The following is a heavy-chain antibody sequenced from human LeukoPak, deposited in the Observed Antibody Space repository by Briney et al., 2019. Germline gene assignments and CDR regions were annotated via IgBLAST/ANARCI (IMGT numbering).Heavy chain of an antibody. CDR3: ARDPGIAVAGDFDAFDI. Sequence: SETLSLTCTVSGGSISSYYWSWIRQPAGKGLEWIGRIYTSGSTNYNPSLKSRVTMSVDTSKNQFSLKLSSVTAADRAVYYCARDPGIAVAGDFDAFDIWGQGTMVTVSS. CDR2: IYTSGST. CDR1: GGSISSYY. J-gene: IGHJ3*02. D-gene: IGHD6-19*01. V-gene: IGHV4-4*07.